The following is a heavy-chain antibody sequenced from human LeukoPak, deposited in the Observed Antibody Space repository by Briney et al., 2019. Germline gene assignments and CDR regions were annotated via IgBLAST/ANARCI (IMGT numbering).Heavy chain of an antibody. Sequence: GGSLRLSCAASGFTFSSYAMHWVRQAPGKGLEWVAVISYDGSNKYHADSVKGRFTISRDNSKNTLYLQMNSLRAEDTAVYYCAKGPTVTTWGWFDPWGQGTLVTVSS. CDR1: GFTFSSYA. J-gene: IGHJ5*02. CDR3: AKGPTVTTWGWFDP. D-gene: IGHD4-17*01. CDR2: ISYDGSNK. V-gene: IGHV3-30-3*01.